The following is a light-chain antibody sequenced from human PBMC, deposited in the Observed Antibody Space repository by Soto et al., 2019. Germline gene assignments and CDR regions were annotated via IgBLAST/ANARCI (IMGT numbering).Light chain of an antibody. V-gene: IGLV2-11*01. CDR1: SSDVGGYNY. J-gene: IGLJ1*01. CDR2: DVS. Sequence: QSALTQPRSVSGSPGQSVTISCTGTSSDVGGYNYVSWYQQHPGKAPKLMIYDVSKRPSGVPDRFSGSKSGNTASLTISGLQAEDEAYYYCCSDAGSYVFGTGTKVTVL. CDR3: CSDAGSYV.